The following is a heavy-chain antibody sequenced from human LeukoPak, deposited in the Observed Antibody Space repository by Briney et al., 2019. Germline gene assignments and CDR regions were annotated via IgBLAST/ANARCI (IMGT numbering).Heavy chain of an antibody. CDR3: ARGSIAAAGTWFDH. V-gene: IGHV1-69*05. CDR1: GGTFISYA. CDR2: IIPIFGTA. Sequence: SVKVSCKASGGTFISYAISWVRQAPGQGLEWMGRIIPIFGTANYEQKFQGRVTITTDESTSTAYMELSSLRSEDTAVYYCARGSIAAAGTWFDHWGQGTLVTVSS. D-gene: IGHD6-13*01. J-gene: IGHJ5*02.